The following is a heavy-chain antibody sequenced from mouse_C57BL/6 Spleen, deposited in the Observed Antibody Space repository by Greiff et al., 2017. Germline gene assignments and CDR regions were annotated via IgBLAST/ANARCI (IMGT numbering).Heavy chain of an antibody. Sequence: EVMLVESGGGLVKPGGSLKLSCAASGFTFSSYAMSWVRQTPEKRLEWVATISDGGSYTYYPDNVKGRFTISRDNAKNNLYLQMSHLKSEDTAMYYCARGFITTVVPPFDYWGQGTTLTVSS. J-gene: IGHJ2*01. V-gene: IGHV5-4*03. D-gene: IGHD1-1*01. CDR1: GFTFSSYA. CDR2: ISDGGSYT. CDR3: ARGFITTVVPPFDY.